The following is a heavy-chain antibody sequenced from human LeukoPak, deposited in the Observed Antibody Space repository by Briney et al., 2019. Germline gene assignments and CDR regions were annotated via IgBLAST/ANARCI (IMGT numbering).Heavy chain of an antibody. D-gene: IGHD3/OR15-3a*01. Sequence: SETLSLTCTVSGGSINSYYWTWIRQPPGKGLEWIGYIYYSGSTNYNPSLKSRVTISVDTSKNQLSLTLSSVTAADTAVYYCARGRSNSDYWGQGTLVTVSS. J-gene: IGHJ4*02. V-gene: IGHV4-59*01. CDR3: ARGRSNSDY. CDR2: IYYSGST. CDR1: GGSINSYY.